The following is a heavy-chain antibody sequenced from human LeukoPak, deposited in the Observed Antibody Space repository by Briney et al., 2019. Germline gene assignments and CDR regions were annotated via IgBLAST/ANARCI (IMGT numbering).Heavy chain of an antibody. V-gene: IGHV3-33*01. D-gene: IGHD1-26*01. J-gene: IGHJ4*02. Sequence: GGSLRLSCAASGFISSTHGMHWVRQAPGKGLEWVAGMWYDGSREDYADSVKGRFTISRDMSKNTLNLQMNSLRVEDTAMFYCARDLSFGSLDFRGQGTLVTVSS. CDR1: GFISSTHG. CDR3: ARDLSFGSLDF. CDR2: MWYDGSRE.